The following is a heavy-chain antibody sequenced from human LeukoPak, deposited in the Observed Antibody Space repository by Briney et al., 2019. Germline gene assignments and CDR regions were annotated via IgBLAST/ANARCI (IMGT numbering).Heavy chain of an antibody. J-gene: IGHJ2*01. CDR2: INHSGST. Sequence: PSETLSLTCAVYGGSFSGYYWSWIRQPPGKGLEGIGEINHSGSTNYNPSLKSRVTISVDTSKNQFSLKLSSVTAADTAVYYCARLPRRMVRGVIKYWYFDLWGRGTLVTVSS. D-gene: IGHD3-10*01. CDR3: ARLPRRMVRGVIKYWYFDL. CDR1: GGSFSGYY. V-gene: IGHV4-34*01.